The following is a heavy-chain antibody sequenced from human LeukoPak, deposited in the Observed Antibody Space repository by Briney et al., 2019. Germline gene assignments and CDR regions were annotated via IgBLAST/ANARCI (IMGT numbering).Heavy chain of an antibody. CDR2: ISGSGGST. CDR1: GFTFSSYA. V-gene: IGHV3-23*01. D-gene: IGHD3-22*01. Sequence: GSLRLSCAASGFTFSSYAMSWVRQAPGKGLEWVSAISGSGGSTYYADSVKGRFTISRDNSKNTLYLQMNSLRAEDTAVYYCAEVDGYYYEAYFDYWGQGTLVTVSS. CDR3: AEVDGYYYEAYFDY. J-gene: IGHJ4*02.